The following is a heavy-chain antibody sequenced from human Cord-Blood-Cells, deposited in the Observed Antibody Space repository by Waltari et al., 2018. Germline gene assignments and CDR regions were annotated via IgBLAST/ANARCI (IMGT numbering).Heavy chain of an antibody. V-gene: IGHV4-39*01. J-gene: IGHJ4*02. Sequence: QLQLQESGPGLVKPSETLSLTCTVSGGSISSSSYYWGWIRQPPGKGLEWIGSISYSGSTYYNPSLRSRVTISVDTSKNQFSLKLSAVTAADTAVYYCARSANDFWSGYYFDYWGQGTLVTVSS. D-gene: IGHD3-3*01. CDR2: ISYSGST. CDR3: ARSANDFWSGYYFDY. CDR1: GGSISSSSYY.